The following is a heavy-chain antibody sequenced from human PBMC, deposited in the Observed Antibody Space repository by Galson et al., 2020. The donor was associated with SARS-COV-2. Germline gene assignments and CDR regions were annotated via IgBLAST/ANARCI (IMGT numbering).Heavy chain of an antibody. CDR2: VHISGRT. D-gene: IGHD3-9*01. Sequence: ASETLSLTCTVSGGSMYSYYWNWIRQPPGKQLEWVGYVHISGRTLYNPSLKSRATVSVDTSRNQFSMTLTSVTAADTAVYYCARGANPDWFHFDSWGPGILVTVSS. CDR1: GGSMYSYY. V-gene: IGHV4-59*01. J-gene: IGHJ4*02. CDR3: ARGANPDWFHFDS.